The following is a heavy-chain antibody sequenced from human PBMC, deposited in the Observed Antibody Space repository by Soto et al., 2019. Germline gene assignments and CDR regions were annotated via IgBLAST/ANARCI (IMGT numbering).Heavy chain of an antibody. J-gene: IGHJ4*02. V-gene: IGHV4-59*08. CDR1: GDSTSNYY. Sequence: SETLSLTCTVSGDSTSNYYWAWIRQPPGKGLEWIGYIYYSGSTNYNPSLKSRVTISVDTSKNQFSLKLSSVTAADTAVYYCVRSGYSYGPKPVLYWGQGILVTVSS. CDR3: VRSGYSYGPKPVLY. CDR2: IYYSGST. D-gene: IGHD5-18*01.